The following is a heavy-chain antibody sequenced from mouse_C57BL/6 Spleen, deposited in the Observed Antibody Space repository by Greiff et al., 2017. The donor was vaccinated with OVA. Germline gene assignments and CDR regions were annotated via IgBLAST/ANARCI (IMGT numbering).Heavy chain of an antibody. CDR1: GYTFTSYG. J-gene: IGHJ2*01. CDR2: IYPRSGNT. D-gene: IGHD2-1*01. V-gene: IGHV1-81*01. CDR3: ARLRIYYGNYLYYFDY. Sequence: QVQLKESGAELARPGASVKLSCKASGYTFTSYGISWVKQRTGQGLEWIGEIYPRSGNTYYNEKFKGKATLTADKSSSTAYMELRSLTSEDSAVYVCARLRIYYGNYLYYFDYWGQGTTLTVSS.